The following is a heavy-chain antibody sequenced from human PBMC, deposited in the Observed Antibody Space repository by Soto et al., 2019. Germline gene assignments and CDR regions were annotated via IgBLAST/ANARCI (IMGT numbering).Heavy chain of an antibody. CDR1: GYSFTSYW. CDR3: ARHGAYSGSYVFAYYGMDV. Sequence: PGESLKISCKGSGYSFTSYWIGWVRQMPGKGLEWMGIVYPGDSDTRYSPSFQGQVTISADKSISTAYLQWSSLKASDTAMYYCARHGAYSGSYVFAYYGMDVWGQGTTVTVSS. CDR2: VYPGDSDT. D-gene: IGHD1-26*01. J-gene: IGHJ6*02. V-gene: IGHV5-51*01.